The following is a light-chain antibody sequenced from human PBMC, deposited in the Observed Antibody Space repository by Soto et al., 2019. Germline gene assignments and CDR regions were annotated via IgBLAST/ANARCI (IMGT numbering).Light chain of an antibody. J-gene: IGLJ1*01. CDR3: SAYTVSRTYV. CDR2: NVY. CDR1: SGDVGPYNF. Sequence: QSALTQPASVSGSPGQSITISCTGTSGDVGPYNFVSWYQQHPGKVPKLMIYNVYDRPSGISYRFSGSKSGNTASLTISGLQGEDEADYYCSAYTVSRTYVFGTGTKLTVL. V-gene: IGLV2-14*03.